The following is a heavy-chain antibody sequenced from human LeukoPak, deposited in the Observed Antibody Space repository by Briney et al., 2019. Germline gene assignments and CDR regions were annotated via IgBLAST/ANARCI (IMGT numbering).Heavy chain of an antibody. D-gene: IGHD2-2*01. CDR1: GGTFSSYA. J-gene: IGHJ6*03. CDR2: IIPIFGTA. Sequence: SVKVSCKASGGTFSSYAISWVRQAPGQGLEWMGGIIPIFGTANYAQKFQGRVTITADKSTSTAYMELSSLRSEDTAVYYCARAEVVPAVRYYYYYMDVWGKGTTVTVSS. V-gene: IGHV1-69*06. CDR3: ARAEVVPAVRYYYYYMDV.